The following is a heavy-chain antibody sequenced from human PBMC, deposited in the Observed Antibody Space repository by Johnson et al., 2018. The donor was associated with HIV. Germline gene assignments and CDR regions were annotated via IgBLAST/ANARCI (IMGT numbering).Heavy chain of an antibody. CDR2: ISASGSNI. D-gene: IGHD3-3*01. CDR3: ARAYYTFWSGYDAFDI. Sequence: QVQLVESGGGLVKPGGSSRLSCPASGFTLSDFYMIWIRQAPGKGPESLSYISASGSNIYYVDSVNGRFTLSRDDAKNSLYLQMNSLRAEDTAVYYCARAYYTFWSGYDAFDIWGQGTMVTVSS. CDR1: GFTLSDFY. J-gene: IGHJ3*02. V-gene: IGHV3-11*04.